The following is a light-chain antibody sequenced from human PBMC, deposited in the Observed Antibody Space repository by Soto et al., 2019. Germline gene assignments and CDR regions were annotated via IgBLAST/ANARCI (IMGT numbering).Light chain of an antibody. CDR2: EVS. Sequence: QSVLTQPASVSGSPGQSITISCTGTSSDVGNYKYVSWYQQHPGKAPKLMIYEVSNRPSGVSNRFSGSKSGNTASLTISGLQAEDETDYYCSSYGGSNNWLVFGTGTKLTVL. CDR1: SSDVGNYKY. V-gene: IGLV2-14*01. J-gene: IGLJ1*01. CDR3: SSYGGSNNWLV.